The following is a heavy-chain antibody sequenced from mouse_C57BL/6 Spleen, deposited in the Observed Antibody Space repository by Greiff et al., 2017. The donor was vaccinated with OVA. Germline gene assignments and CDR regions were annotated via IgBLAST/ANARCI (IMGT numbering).Heavy chain of an antibody. Sequence: VKLMESGPELVKPGASVKISCKASGYSFTSYYIHWVKQRPGQGLEWIGWIYPGSGNTKYNEKFKGKATLTADTSSSTAYMQLSSLTSEDSAVYYCASTTVYAMDYWGQGTSVTVSS. V-gene: IGHV1-66*01. CDR3: ASTTVYAMDY. CDR2: IYPGSGNT. J-gene: IGHJ4*01. CDR1: GYSFTSYY. D-gene: IGHD1-1*01.